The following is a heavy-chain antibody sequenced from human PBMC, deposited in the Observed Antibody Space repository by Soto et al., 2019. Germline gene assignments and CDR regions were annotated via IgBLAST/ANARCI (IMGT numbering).Heavy chain of an antibody. Sequence: EAQLVESGGGLVQPGGSLRLSCVASGFSFSSYSVSWVRQAPGKGLEWISYIDPTSSRIYYADSVKGRFAICRDNADTSPYLQVNSLRDEDTALYDCARERLTWAAREAFDVWGQGAMVTGSS. D-gene: IGHD7-27*01. V-gene: IGHV3-48*02. J-gene: IGHJ3*01. CDR1: GFSFSSYS. CDR2: IDPTSSRI. CDR3: ARERLTWAAREAFDV.